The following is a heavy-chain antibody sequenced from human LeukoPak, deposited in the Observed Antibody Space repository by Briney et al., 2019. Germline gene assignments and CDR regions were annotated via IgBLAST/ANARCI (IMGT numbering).Heavy chain of an antibody. J-gene: IGHJ4*02. D-gene: IGHD6-19*01. CDR2: IYGGGST. CDR3: ASWPGGWYGEDS. CDR1: GFTVSSNY. Sequence: GGSLRLSCEASGFTVSSNYMSWVRQAPGKGLEWVSVIYGGGSTYYADSVKGRFTISRDTSKNTLYLQMNSLRAEDTAVYYCASWPGGWYGEDSWGQGALVTVSS. V-gene: IGHV3-53*01.